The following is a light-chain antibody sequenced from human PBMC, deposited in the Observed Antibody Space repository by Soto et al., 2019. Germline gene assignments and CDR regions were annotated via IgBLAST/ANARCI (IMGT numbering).Light chain of an antibody. CDR3: QQYNGYSFYTNS. J-gene: IGKJ2*03. CDR2: DAS. V-gene: IGKV1-5*01. CDR1: QNVSRR. Sequence: DIQMTQSPATLSASVGDRLTITCRASQNVSRRLAWYQQKPGKAPKLLIYDASTLENGVPSMFSGSGSGTEFTLTISGLHPDDFATYYCQQYNGYSFYTNSFGQGTKLEIK.